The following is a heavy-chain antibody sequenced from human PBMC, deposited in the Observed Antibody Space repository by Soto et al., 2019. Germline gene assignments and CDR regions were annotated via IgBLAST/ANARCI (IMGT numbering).Heavy chain of an antibody. CDR3: ARAGSSSSPPYGMDV. D-gene: IGHD3-10*01. CDR1: GGTFSSYA. J-gene: IGHJ6*02. Sequence: QVQLVQSGAEVKNPGSSVKVSCKASGGTFSSYALSGVRQAPGKGLGWMGGIIPIFGTANYAQKFQVRVTITADESTSTAYMELSSLRSEDTAVYYCARAGSSSSPPYGMDVWGQGTTVTVSS. CDR2: IIPIFGTA. V-gene: IGHV1-69*12.